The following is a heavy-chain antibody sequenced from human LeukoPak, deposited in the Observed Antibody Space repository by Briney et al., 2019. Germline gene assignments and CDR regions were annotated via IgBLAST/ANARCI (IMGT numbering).Heavy chain of an antibody. J-gene: IGHJ4*02. D-gene: IGHD2-2*01. Sequence: SETLSLTCAVYGGSFSGYYWSWIRQPPGKGLEWIGEINHSGSTNYNPSLKSRVTISVDTSKNQFSLKLSSVTAADTAVYYCARREPAAAFDYWGQGTLVTVSS. V-gene: IGHV4-34*01. CDR1: GGSFSGYY. CDR3: ARREPAAAFDY. CDR2: INHSGST.